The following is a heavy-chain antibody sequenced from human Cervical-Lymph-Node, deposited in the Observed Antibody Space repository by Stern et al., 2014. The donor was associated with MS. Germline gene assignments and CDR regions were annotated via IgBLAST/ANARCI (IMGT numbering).Heavy chain of an antibody. J-gene: IGHJ4*02. V-gene: IGHV1-8*01. CDR1: GYTFTGYD. CDR2: MNPNSGNT. CDR3: ARARWELHFDY. Sequence: VQLVESGAEVKKPGASGKVSCKASGYTFTGYDINWGRQATGQGLEWMGWMNPNSGNTGYAQKFQGRVTMTRNTSISTAYMELSSLRSEDTAVYYCARARWELHFDYWGQGTLVTVSS. D-gene: IGHD1-26*01.